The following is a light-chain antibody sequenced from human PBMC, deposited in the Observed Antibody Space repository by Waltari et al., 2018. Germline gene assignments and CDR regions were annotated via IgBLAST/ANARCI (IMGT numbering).Light chain of an antibody. CDR2: YVN. CDR1: SSAVGGYNY. CDR3: CSYAGSYILV. J-gene: IGLJ2*01. V-gene: IGLV2-11*01. Sequence: QSALTQPRSVYGSPGQSVTISCSGTSSAVGGYNYVSWYQQHPGKAPNLMLSYVNTRPSGVPDRFSGSKSGNTASLTISGLQAEDEADFYCCSYAGSYILVFGGGTKLTVL.